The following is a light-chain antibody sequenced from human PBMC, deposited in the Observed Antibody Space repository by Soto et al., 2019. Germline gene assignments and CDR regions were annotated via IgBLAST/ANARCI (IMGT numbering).Light chain of an antibody. CDR3: SSYTSSSTPYV. CDR2: DVS. J-gene: IGLJ1*01. Sequence: QSAVTQPASVSGSPGQSITISCTGTSSDVGGYNYVSWYQQHPGKAPKLMIYDVSNRPSGVSNRFSGSKSGNTASLTISGLQAEDEADYYCSSYTSSSTPYVFATGTKVNVL. V-gene: IGLV2-14*01. CDR1: SSDVGGYNY.